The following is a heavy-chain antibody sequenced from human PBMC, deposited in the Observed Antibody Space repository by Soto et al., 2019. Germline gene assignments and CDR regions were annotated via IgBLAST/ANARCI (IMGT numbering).Heavy chain of an antibody. J-gene: IGHJ4*02. D-gene: IGHD3-10*01. Sequence: ASVKVSCKASGYSFISYPMHWVRQAPGQRPEWMGWINAGDDNTYYSQKFQGRITITRDTSASTVYLELSSLRSEDTAVYYCARDPFTVPRGVIPYFDYWGQGTLVTVSS. CDR3: ARDPFTVPRGVIPYFDY. V-gene: IGHV1-3*01. CDR2: INAGDDNT. CDR1: GYSFISYP.